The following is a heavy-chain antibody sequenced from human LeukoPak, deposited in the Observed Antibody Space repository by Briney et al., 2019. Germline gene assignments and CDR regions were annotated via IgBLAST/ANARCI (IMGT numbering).Heavy chain of an antibody. CDR1: GFTFSDYY. V-gene: IGHV3-23*01. CDR3: AKVSDGDYEEYFQH. Sequence: PGGSLRLSCAASGFTFSDYYMSWIRQAPGKGLEWVSAISGSGGSTYYADSVKGRFTISRDNPKNTLYLQMNSLRAEDTAVYYCAKVSDGDYEEYFQHWGQGTLVTVSS. J-gene: IGHJ1*01. CDR2: ISGSGGST. D-gene: IGHD4-17*01.